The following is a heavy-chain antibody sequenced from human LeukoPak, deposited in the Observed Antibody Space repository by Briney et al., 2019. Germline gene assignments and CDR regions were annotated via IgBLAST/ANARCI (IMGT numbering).Heavy chain of an antibody. CDR3: ARGGLRLGELSSYLDY. D-gene: IGHD3-16*02. CDR1: GFTFDDYG. J-gene: IGHJ4*02. V-gene: IGHV3-20*01. Sequence: PGGSLRLSCAASGFTFDDYGMSWVRQAPGKGLEWVSDINWNGGSTGYADSVKGRFTISRDNAKNSLYLQMNSLRAEDTALYHCARGGLRLGELSSYLDYWGQGTLVTVSS. CDR2: INWNGGST.